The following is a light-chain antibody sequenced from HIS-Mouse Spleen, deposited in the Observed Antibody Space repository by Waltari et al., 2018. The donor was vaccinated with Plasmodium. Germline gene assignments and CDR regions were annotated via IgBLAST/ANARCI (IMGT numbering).Light chain of an antibody. J-gene: IGLJ2*01. CDR2: DNN. V-gene: IGLV1-51*01. CDR3: GTWDSSLSAGVV. CDR1: RSNIGTNY. Sequence: QSVLTQPPSVSAAPGQKVTISCSGSRSNIGTNYVSWYKQLPGTAPKLLIYDNNKRPSGIPDRFSGSKSGTSATLGITGLQTGDEADYYCGTWDSSLSAGVVFGGGTKLTVL.